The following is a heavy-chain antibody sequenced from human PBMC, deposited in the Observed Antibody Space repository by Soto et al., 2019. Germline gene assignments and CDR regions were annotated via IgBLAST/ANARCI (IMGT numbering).Heavy chain of an antibody. Sequence: GVLILSFAASGLTFSDYYMSLIRQAPGKGLEWVSYISSSSSYTNYADSVKGRFTISRDNAKNSLYLQMNSLRAEDTAVYYCARDSRSYDKEYYYGMDVWGQGTTVTVS. CDR1: GLTFSDYY. D-gene: IGHD1-26*01. V-gene: IGHV3-11*06. J-gene: IGHJ6*02. CDR2: ISSSSSYT. CDR3: ARDSRSYDKEYYYGMDV.